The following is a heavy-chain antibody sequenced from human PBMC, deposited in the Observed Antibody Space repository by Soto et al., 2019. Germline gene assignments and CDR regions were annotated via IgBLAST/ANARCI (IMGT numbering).Heavy chain of an antibody. CDR1: GFTFTAYA. CDR3: AKSPDFYYSTMDV. J-gene: IGHJ6*02. Sequence: PGGSLRLSCVASGFTFTAYAMTWVRQAPGRGLEWVSGITGSGTSTYYADSVKGRFIISRDNSKHTVSLQMNSLRADDAAVYYCAKSPDFYYSTMDVWGQGTTVTVSS. V-gene: IGHV3-23*01. CDR2: ITGSGTST.